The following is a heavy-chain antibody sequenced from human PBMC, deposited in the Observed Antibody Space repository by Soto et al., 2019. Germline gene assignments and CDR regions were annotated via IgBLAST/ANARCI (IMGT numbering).Heavy chain of an antibody. CDR1: GFTFSSFA. Sequence: EVQLLESGGGLVQPGGSLRLSCAASGFTFSSFAMSWVRQAPGKGLEWVSGINSRAGTTYYADSVKGRFTISRDNSKNTLYLQMGSLRAEDMAVYYCARESFGSAFDIWGQGTMVTVSS. D-gene: IGHD3-16*01. J-gene: IGHJ3*02. CDR2: INSRAGTT. V-gene: IGHV3-23*01. CDR3: ARESFGSAFDI.